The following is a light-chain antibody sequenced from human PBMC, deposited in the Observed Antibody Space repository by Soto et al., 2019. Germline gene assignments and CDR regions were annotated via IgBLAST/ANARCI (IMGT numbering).Light chain of an antibody. J-gene: IGKJ1*01. CDR2: GAS. V-gene: IGKV3-20*01. CDR1: QSVSSSY. Sequence: EIVLTQXPGTLSLSPGERATLSCRASQSVSSSYLAWYQQKPGQAPRLLIYGASSRATGIPDRFSGSGSGTDFTLTISRLEPEDFAVYYWQQYGSSPWTFGQGTKVEIK. CDR3: QQYGSSPWT.